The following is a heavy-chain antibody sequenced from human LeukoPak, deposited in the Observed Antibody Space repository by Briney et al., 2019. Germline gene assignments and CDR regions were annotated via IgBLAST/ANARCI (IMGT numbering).Heavy chain of an antibody. V-gene: IGHV4-30-2*01. CDR3: ARGPIDVTMVRD. Sequence: SETLSLTCAVSGGSISSGGYSWSWIRQPPGKGLEWIGYIYHSGSTYYNPSLKSRVTISVDRSKNQFSLKLSSVTAADTAVYYCARGPIDVTMVRDWGQGTLVTVSS. CDR2: IYHSGST. J-gene: IGHJ4*02. D-gene: IGHD3-10*01. CDR1: GGSISSGGYS.